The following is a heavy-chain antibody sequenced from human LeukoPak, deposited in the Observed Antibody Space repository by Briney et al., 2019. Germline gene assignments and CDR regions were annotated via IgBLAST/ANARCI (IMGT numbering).Heavy chain of an antibody. J-gene: IGHJ3*02. CDR1: GYTFTSYY. V-gene: IGHV1-46*01. Sequence: ASVTVSCKPSGYTFTSYYMHWLRPAAGQGLAWMGIINPSGGSTSYAQKFQGRVTMTRDTSTSTVYMELSSLRSEDTAVYYCARVLAAAGTRAFDIWGQGTMVTVSS. CDR3: ARVLAAAGTRAFDI. CDR2: INPSGGST. D-gene: IGHD6-13*01.